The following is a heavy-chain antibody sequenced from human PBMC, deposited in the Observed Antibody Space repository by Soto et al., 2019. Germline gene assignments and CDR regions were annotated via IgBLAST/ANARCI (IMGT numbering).Heavy chain of an antibody. V-gene: IGHV3-21*01. D-gene: IGHD2-2*01. CDR1: GFTFSSYS. J-gene: IGHJ6*03. CDR3: ARETRPAATTNYYYYMDV. Sequence: EVQLVESGGGLVKPGGSLRLSCAASGFTFSSYSMNWVRQAPGKGLEWVSSISSSSSYIYYADSVKGRFTISRDNAKKSLYLQMNSLRAEDTAVYYCARETRPAATTNYYYYMDVWGKGTTVTVSS. CDR2: ISSSSSYI.